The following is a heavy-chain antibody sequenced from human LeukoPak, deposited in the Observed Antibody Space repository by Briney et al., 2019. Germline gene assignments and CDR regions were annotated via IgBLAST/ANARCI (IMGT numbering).Heavy chain of an antibody. V-gene: IGHV4-31*03. CDR1: GCSISSGGYY. J-gene: IGHJ4*02. D-gene: IGHD5-18*01. CDR2: VYFSGTT. CDR3: ARDLYSYGHLNQFDY. Sequence: TLSLTCTVSGCSISSGGYYWSWILQLPGQGLEWIVHVYFSGTTHYNQSVMSRVTIPVDASKNQFSLKLSSVTAADTAVYYCARDLYSYGHLNQFDYWGQGTLVTVSS.